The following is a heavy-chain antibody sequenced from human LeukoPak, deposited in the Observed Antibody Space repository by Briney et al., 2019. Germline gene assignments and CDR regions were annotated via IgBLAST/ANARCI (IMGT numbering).Heavy chain of an antibody. CDR3: ARRPSELWFGTRKNWFDP. V-gene: IGHV1-8*01. D-gene: IGHD3-10*01. Sequence: ASVKVSCKASGYTFTSYDINWVRQAPGQGLEWMGWINPNNGGTNYAQKFQGRVTMTRNTSISTAYMELSSLRSEDTAVYYCARRPSELWFGTRKNWFDPWGQGTLVTVSS. CDR1: GYTFTSYD. J-gene: IGHJ5*02. CDR2: INPNNGGT.